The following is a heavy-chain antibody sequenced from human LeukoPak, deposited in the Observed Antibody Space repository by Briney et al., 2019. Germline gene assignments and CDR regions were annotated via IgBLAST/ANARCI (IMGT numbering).Heavy chain of an antibody. CDR1: GGSISSYY. CDR2: IYTSGST. Sequence: SETLSLTCTVSGGSISSYYWSWIRQPAGKGLEWIGRIYTSGSTNYNPSLKSRVTMSVGTSKNQFSLKLSSVTAADTAVYYCARGDDSSGYYNYWGQGTLVTVSS. D-gene: IGHD3-22*01. V-gene: IGHV4-4*07. CDR3: ARGDDSSGYYNY. J-gene: IGHJ4*02.